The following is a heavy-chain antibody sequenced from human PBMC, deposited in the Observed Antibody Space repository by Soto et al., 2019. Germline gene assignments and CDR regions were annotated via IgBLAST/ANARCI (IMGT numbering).Heavy chain of an antibody. D-gene: IGHD1-1*01. V-gene: IGHV1-24*01. Sequence: ASVKVSCKVSGYTLTELSMHWVRQAPGKGLEWMGGFDPEDGETIYAQKFQGRVTMTEDTSTDTAYMELSSLRSEDTAVYYCATVTTGTNWFDPWGQGTLVTVSS. CDR3: ATVTTGTNWFDP. CDR1: GYTLTELS. J-gene: IGHJ5*02. CDR2: FDPEDGET.